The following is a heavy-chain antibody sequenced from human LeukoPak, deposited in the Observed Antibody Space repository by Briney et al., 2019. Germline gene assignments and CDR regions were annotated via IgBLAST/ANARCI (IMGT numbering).Heavy chain of an antibody. CDR1: GGSISSHY. V-gene: IGHV4-59*08. CDR3: ARHRGDSLYYDTFDP. CDR2: IYYSGNA. D-gene: IGHD3-22*01. Sequence: SETLSLTCTVSGGSISSHYWSWIRQPPGKGLEWIGYIYYSGNANYNPSLKSRVTIPVDTSKNQFSLRLSSVTAAETAVYYGARHRGDSLYYDTFDPWGQGILVTVSS. J-gene: IGHJ5*02.